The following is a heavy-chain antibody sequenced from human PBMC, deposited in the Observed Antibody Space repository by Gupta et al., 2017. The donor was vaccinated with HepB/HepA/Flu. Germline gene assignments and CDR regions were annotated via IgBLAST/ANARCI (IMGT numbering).Heavy chain of an antibody. D-gene: IGHD1-1*01. Sequence: QVQLVQSETEVKKPGTSVKVSCKASGYTFTTYEISWVRQAPGQGLEWMGWISTYNGNTHYAQSIQGRVTMTTDTSTSTGYMELRSLTSDDTAGYYCARGTTFDHWGQGTLLTVSS. CDR3: ARGTTFDH. J-gene: IGHJ4*02. CDR1: GYTFTTYE. CDR2: ISTYNGNT. V-gene: IGHV1-18*01.